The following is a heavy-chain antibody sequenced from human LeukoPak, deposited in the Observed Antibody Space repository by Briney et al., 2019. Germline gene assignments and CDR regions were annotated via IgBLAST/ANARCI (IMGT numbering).Heavy chain of an antibody. Sequence: SGGSLRLSCAASGFTFSSYAMSWVRQAPGKGLEWVSAISGSGGSTYYADSVKGRFTISRDNSKNTLYLQMNSLRAEDTAVYYCAKQSIVVVPAPPANFDYWGQGTLVTVSS. V-gene: IGHV3-23*01. CDR2: ISGSGGST. CDR1: GFTFSSYA. J-gene: IGHJ4*02. CDR3: AKQSIVVVPAPPANFDY. D-gene: IGHD2-2*01.